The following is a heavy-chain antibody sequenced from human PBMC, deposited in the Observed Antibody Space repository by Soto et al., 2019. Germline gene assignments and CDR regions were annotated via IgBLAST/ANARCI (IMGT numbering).Heavy chain of an antibody. CDR1: GFTFSSYA. D-gene: IGHD3-16*02. CDR3: ASTSWGSYRYEPNWFDP. J-gene: IGHJ5*02. CDR2: ISGSGGST. V-gene: IGHV3-23*01. Sequence: PGGSLRLSCAASGFTFSSYAMSWVRQAPGKGLEWVSAISGSGGSTYYADSVKGRFTISRDNSKNTLYLQMNSLRAEDTAVYYCASTSWGSYRYEPNWFDPGGQGTLVTVSS.